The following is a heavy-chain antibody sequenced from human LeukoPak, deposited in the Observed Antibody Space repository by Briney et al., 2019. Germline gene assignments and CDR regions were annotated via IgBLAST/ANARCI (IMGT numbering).Heavy chain of an antibody. D-gene: IGHD5-12*01. CDR3: AKDYPDIGVTSSIFFDY. CDR1: GFTFSSYA. CDR2: ISYDGSNK. V-gene: IGHV3-30*04. J-gene: IGHJ4*02. Sequence: PGRSLRLSCAASGFTFSSYAMHWVRQAPGKGLEWVAVISYDGSNKYYADSVKGRFTISRDNSKNMVYLQMNSLRAEDTAMYYCAKDYPDIGVTSSIFFDYWGQGTLVTVSS.